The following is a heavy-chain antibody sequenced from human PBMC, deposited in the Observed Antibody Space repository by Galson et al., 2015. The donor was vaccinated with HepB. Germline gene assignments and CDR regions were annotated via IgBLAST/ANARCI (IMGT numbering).Heavy chain of an antibody. CDR3: IRQVVGASRNWIDP. J-gene: IGHJ5*02. D-gene: IGHD1-26*01. Sequence: SLRLSCAASGFTFSGSAMHWVRQASGKGLEWVGRIRSKANGYATVYAASVKGRFTISREDSKNTAYLQMNSLKTEDTAVYYCIRQVVGASRNWIDPWGQGTLVTVSS. V-gene: IGHV3-73*01. CDR2: IRSKANGYAT. CDR1: GFTFSGSA.